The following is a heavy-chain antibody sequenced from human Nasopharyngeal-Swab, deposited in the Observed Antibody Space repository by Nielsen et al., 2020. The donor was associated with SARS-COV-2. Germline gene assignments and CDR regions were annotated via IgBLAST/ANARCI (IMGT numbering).Heavy chain of an antibody. CDR2: ISTTTATI. CDR1: GLGFSNYE. CDR3: AREVPYSGHDDAFDI. Sequence: GGSLRLSCAASGLGFSNYEMNWVRQAPGKGLEWISYISTTTATIYYADSVKGRFTISRENAKNSLYLQMNSLRAEDTAVYYCAREVPYSGHDDAFDIWGQGTMVTVSA. J-gene: IGHJ3*02. D-gene: IGHD5-12*01. V-gene: IGHV3-48*03.